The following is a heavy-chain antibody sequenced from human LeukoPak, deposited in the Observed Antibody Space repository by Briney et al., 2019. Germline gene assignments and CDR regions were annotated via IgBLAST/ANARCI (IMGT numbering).Heavy chain of an antibody. V-gene: IGHV4-30-2*01. J-gene: IGHJ6*02. CDR2: IYHSGST. CDR3: ARWGPNGYSYERYYYYGMDV. D-gene: IGHD5-18*01. Sequence: SQTLSLTCAVSGGSISSGGYSWSWIRQPPGKGLEWIGYIYHSGSTYYNPSLKSRVTISVDRSKNQFSLKLSSVTAADTAVYYCARWGPNGYSYERYYYYGMDVWGQGTTVTVSS. CDR1: GGSISSGGYS.